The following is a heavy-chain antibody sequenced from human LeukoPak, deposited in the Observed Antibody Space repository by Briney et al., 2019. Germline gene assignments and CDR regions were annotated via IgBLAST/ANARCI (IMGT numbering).Heavy chain of an antibody. J-gene: IGHJ4*02. CDR3: ARDLFPMDVADTGGPFRY. CDR1: GFTFSSYS. V-gene: IGHV3-48*04. D-gene: IGHD6-19*01. CDR2: ISSLGSTI. Sequence: GGSLRLSCAASGFTFSSYSMNWVRQAPGKGLNWVSYISSLGSTIHYADSLKGRFTISRDNAKNSLYLQMNSLRAEDTAVYYCARDLFPMDVADTGGPFRYWGQGTLVTVSS.